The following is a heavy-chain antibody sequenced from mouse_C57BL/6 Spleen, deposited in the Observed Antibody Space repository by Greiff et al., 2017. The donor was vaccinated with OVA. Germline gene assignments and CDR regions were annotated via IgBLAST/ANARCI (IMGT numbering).Heavy chain of an antibody. CDR1: GFSFNTYA. CDR2: IRSKSNNYAT. CDR3: VRWYGSRYAMDY. V-gene: IGHV10-1*01. D-gene: IGHD1-1*01. J-gene: IGHJ4*01. Sequence: VKLMESGGGLVQPKGSLKLSCAASGFSFNTYAMNWVRQAPGKGLEWVARIRSKSNNYATYYAVSVKDRFTIFRVESESMLYLQMNNLKTEKTAMYYGVRWYGSRYAMDYWGQGTSVTVSS.